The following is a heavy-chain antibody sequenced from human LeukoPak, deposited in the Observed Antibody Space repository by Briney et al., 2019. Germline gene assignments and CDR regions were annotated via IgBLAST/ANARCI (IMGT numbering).Heavy chain of an antibody. J-gene: IGHJ4*02. CDR2: ISSSGST. CDR3: AKDGTKLRYFDWLFQIDY. Sequence: RGCLRLSCAASGFTLSSYEMNWVRQAPGPGLEGVSYISSSGSTFYAESVKGRFTISRDNSKNTLYLQMNSLRAEDTAVYYCAKDGTKLRYFDWLFQIDYWGQGTLVTVSS. D-gene: IGHD3-9*01. CDR1: GFTLSSYE. V-gene: IGHV3-48*03.